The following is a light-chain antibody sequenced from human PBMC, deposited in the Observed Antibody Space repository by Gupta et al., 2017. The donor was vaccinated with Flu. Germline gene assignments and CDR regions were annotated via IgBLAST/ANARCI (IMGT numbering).Light chain of an antibody. CDR1: QSLVHRNGNTY. CDR2: RVS. J-gene: IGKJ1*01. V-gene: IGKV2-30*02. Sequence: PVTLGQPASISCRSSQSLVHRNGNTYLTWFQQRPGQSPRRLIYRVSKRDSGVPDRFSGSGSGTDFTLKISRVEAEDVGVYYCMQGTHLQTFGQGTKVEIK. CDR3: MQGTHLQT.